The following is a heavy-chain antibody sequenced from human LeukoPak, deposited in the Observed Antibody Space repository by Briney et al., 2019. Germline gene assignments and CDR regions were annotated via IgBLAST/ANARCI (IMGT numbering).Heavy chain of an antibody. D-gene: IGHD3-10*01. CDR3: ARDMVPSLDPQQNRPDNWFDP. Sequence: SVKASCKASGGTFSSYAISWVRQAPGQGLEWMGGIIPIFGTANYAQKFQGRVTITADESTSTAYMELSSLRSEDTAVYYCARDMVPSLDPQQNRPDNWFDPWGQGTLVTVSS. V-gene: IGHV1-69*13. CDR1: GGTFSSYA. J-gene: IGHJ5*02. CDR2: IIPIFGTA.